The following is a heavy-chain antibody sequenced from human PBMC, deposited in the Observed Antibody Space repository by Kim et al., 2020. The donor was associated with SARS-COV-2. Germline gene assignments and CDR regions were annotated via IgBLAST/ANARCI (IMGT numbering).Heavy chain of an antibody. Sequence: VKGRFTISRDNAKNSLYLQMKSLRAEDTAVYYCARDGDSSGYYNGLFGYWGQGTLVTVSS. D-gene: IGHD3-22*01. J-gene: IGHJ4*02. CDR3: ARDGDSSGYYNGLFGY. V-gene: IGHV3-11*01.